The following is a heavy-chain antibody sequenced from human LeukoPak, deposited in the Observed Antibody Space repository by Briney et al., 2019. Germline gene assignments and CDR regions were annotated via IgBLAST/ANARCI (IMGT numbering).Heavy chain of an antibody. Sequence: GGSLRLSCAASGFTFSSYSMNWVRQAPGKGLEGVSYISSSSSTIYYADSVKGRFTTSRDNAKNSLYLQMNSLRAEDTAVYYCAREWLVQGDYWGQGTLVTVSS. CDR3: AREWLVQGDY. CDR1: GFTFSSYS. V-gene: IGHV3-48*01. CDR2: ISSSSSTI. J-gene: IGHJ4*02. D-gene: IGHD6-19*01.